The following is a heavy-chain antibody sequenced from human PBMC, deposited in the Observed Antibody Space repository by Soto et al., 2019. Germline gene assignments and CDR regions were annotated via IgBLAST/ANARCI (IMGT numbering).Heavy chain of an antibody. CDR3: ARLSSSTTSNWFDP. V-gene: IGHV4-59*01. D-gene: IGHD2-2*01. J-gene: IGHJ5*02. CDR2: IYYSGST. Sequence: SETLSLTCTVSGGSISSYYWSWIRQPPGKGLEWIGYIYYSGSTNYNPSLKSRVTISVETSKNQFSLKLSSVTAADTAVYYCARLSSSTTSNWFDPWGQGTLVTVSS. CDR1: GGSISSYY.